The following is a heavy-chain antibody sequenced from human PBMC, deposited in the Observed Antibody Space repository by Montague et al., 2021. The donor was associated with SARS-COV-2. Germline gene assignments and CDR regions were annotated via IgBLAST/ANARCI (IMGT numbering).Heavy chain of an antibody. D-gene: IGHD1-1*01. CDR2: IYHSGST. CDR3: ARQIQQVLLCPAKLTNWFDP. V-gene: IGHV4-4*02. CDR1: GASITSSNW. J-gene: IGHJ5*02. Sequence: SETLSLTCTVSGASITSSNWWNWVRQPPGKGLEWMGQIYHSGSTNYNPPLKSRLTLLRDKSKNQFSPKLSSVTAADTAVYYCARQIQQVLLCPAKLTNWFDPWGLGTLATVAS.